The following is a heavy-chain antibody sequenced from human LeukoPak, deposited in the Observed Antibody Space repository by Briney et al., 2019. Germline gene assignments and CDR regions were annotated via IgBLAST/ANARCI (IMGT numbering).Heavy chain of an antibody. CDR1: GFTFSSYG. V-gene: IGHV3-30*03. CDR2: ISYDGSNK. J-gene: IGHJ4*02. CDR3: ARVAGPVNYYDSSGYLDY. Sequence: GSLRLSCAASGFTFSSYGMHWVRQAPGKGLEWVAVISYDGSNKYYADSVKGRFTISRDNSKNTLYLQMNSLRAEDTAVYYCARVAGPVNYYDSSGYLDYWGQGTLVTVSS. D-gene: IGHD3-22*01.